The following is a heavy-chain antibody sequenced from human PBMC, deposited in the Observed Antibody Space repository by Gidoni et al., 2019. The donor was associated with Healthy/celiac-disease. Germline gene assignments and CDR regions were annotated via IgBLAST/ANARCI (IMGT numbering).Heavy chain of an antibody. D-gene: IGHD2-15*01. J-gene: IGHJ4*02. CDR3: ARSGYCSGGSCYSVWVNFDY. V-gene: IGHV3-33*01. CDR2: IWYDVSNK. CDR1: GSTSRRHG. Sequence: QLPLAESAAVVVRPGQSLRLPCAAPGSTSRRHGITRVRQAPGKGLEWVVVIWYDVSNKYSADSVKGRFTISRENSKNRLYLQMSSLRAEDTAVYYCARSGYCSGGSCYSVWVNFDYWGQGTLVTVSS.